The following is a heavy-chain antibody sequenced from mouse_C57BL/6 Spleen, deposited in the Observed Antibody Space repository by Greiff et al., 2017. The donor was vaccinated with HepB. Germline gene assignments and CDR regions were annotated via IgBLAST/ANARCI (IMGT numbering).Heavy chain of an antibody. Sequence: EVKVVESEGGLVQPGSSMKLSCTASGFTFSDYYMAWVRQVPEKGLEWVANINYDGSSTYYLDSLKSRFIISRDNAKNILYLQMSSLKSEDTATYYCARDHEGNWPYFDYWGQGTTLTVSS. D-gene: IGHD4-1*02. CDR2: INYDGSST. V-gene: IGHV5-16*01. CDR1: GFTFSDYY. CDR3: ARDHEGNWPYFDY. J-gene: IGHJ2*01.